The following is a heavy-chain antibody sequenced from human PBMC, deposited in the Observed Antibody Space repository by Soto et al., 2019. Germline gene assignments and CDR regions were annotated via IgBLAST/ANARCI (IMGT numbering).Heavy chain of an antibody. V-gene: IGHV3-23*01. CDR2: ISGSGGST. CDR1: GCTCSRYA. J-gene: IGHJ6*02. D-gene: IGHD2-15*01. CDR3: AKIKSGGQNIVVVAAAANYYYGMDV. Sequence: PGGSLRRSWAASGCTCSRYAMSWVRQAPGKGLGWGSAISGSGGSTYYADSVKGRFTISRDNSKNTLYLQMNSLRAEDTAVYYCAKIKSGGQNIVVVAAAANYYYGMDVWGQGTTVTVSS.